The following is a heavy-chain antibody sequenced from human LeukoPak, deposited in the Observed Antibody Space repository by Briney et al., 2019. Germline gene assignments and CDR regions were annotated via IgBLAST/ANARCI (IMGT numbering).Heavy chain of an antibody. CDR2: ISGSGGST. J-gene: IGHJ4*02. V-gene: IGHV3-23*01. Sequence: GGSLRLSCAATGFTFSSYAMNWVRQAPGKGLEWVSTISGSGGSTSYADSVKGRFTIPRDNSKNTLYLHVNSLRADDTAVYYCAKDRGPWATVTIIHYWAQGTLVTVSS. D-gene: IGHD4-17*01. CDR1: GFTFSSYA. CDR3: AKDRGPWATVTIIHY.